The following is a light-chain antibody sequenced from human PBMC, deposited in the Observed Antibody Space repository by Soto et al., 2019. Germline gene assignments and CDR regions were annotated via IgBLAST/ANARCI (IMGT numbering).Light chain of an antibody. CDR3: QQYYGSPYT. V-gene: IGKV4-1*01. Sequence: DIVMTQSPGSLAVSLGERATINCKSSQSVLYTSNNKNYLAWYQQKTGQPPKLLIYWASARESGVPDRFSGSGSGREFTLTISSLQAEDVAVYYCQQYYGSPYTFGQGTKLEIK. CDR2: WAS. CDR1: QSVLYTSNNKNY. J-gene: IGKJ2*01.